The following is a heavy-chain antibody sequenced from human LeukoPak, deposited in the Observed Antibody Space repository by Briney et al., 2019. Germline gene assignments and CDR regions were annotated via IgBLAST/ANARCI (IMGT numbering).Heavy chain of an antibody. Sequence: SVKVSCKASGGTFSSYAISWVRQAPGQGLEWMGGIIPIFGTANYAQKFQGRVTITADESTSTAYMELSSLRSEDTAMYYCARRYYYDSSGYYLAHDAFDIWGQGTLVTVSS. V-gene: IGHV1-69*13. CDR3: ARRYYYDSSGYYLAHDAFDI. CDR2: IIPIFGTA. J-gene: IGHJ3*02. CDR1: GGTFSSYA. D-gene: IGHD3-22*01.